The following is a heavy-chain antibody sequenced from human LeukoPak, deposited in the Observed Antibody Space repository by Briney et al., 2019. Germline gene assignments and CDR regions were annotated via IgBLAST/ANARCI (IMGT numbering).Heavy chain of an antibody. CDR3: ARPVVLGAYLRGAYYFDS. V-gene: IGHV3-33*01. CDR2: IWYDGSDK. D-gene: IGHD3-16*01. Sequence: GRSLRLSCAASGFTFSNYGMHWVRQAPGKGLEWVAVIWYDGSDKYHADSVKGRFTISRDNSKNTLYLQMNGLRVEDTAVYYCARPVVLGAYLRGAYYFDSWGQGTLVTVSS. J-gene: IGHJ4*02. CDR1: GFTFSNYG.